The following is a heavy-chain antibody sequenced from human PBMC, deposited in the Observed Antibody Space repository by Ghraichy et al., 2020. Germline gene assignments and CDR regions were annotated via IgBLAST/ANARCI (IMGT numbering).Heavy chain of an antibody. CDR1: GGSVSSGSYY. CDR2: IYYSGST. CDR3: ARGAVLLWFGELLFEGFDY. J-gene: IGHJ4*02. D-gene: IGHD3-10*01. V-gene: IGHV4-61*01. Sequence: SETLSLTCTVSGGSVSSGSYYWSWIRQPPGKGLEWIGYIYYSGSTNYNPSLKSRVTISVDTSKNQFSLKLSSVTAADTAVYYCARGAVLLWFGELLFEGFDYWGQGTRVTVSS.